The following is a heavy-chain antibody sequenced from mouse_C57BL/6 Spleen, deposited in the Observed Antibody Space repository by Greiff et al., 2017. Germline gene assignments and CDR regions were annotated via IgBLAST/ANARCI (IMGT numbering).Heavy chain of an antibody. CDR1: GFTFSDYG. CDR2: ISSGSSST. Sequence: EVQLVESGGGLVKPGGSLKLSCAASGFTFSDYGMHWVRQAPEQGLEWVAYISSGSSSTYYADKVTGRFTIARDNAKNTLFLQMTRLSSEYTAMYYCARQIYCGSNPYWYFDVWGTGTTVTVSS. D-gene: IGHD1-1*01. J-gene: IGHJ1*03. V-gene: IGHV5-17*01. CDR3: ARQIYCGSNPYWYFDV.